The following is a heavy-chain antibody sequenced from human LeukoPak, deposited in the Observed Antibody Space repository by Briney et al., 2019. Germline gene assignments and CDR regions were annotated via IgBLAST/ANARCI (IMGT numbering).Heavy chain of an antibody. Sequence: SETLSLTCTVSGGSLSSYYWSWIRQPPGKGLEWIGYIYYSGSTNYNPSLKSRVTISVDTSKNQFSLKLSSVTAADTAVYYCARVGSSGWYLGAFDIWGQGTMVTVSS. CDR1: GGSLSSYY. V-gene: IGHV4-59*01. CDR2: IYYSGST. CDR3: ARVGSSGWYLGAFDI. J-gene: IGHJ3*02. D-gene: IGHD6-19*01.